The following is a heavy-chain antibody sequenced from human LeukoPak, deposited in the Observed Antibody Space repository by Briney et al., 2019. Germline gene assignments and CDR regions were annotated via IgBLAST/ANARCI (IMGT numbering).Heavy chain of an antibody. J-gene: IGHJ6*03. V-gene: IGHV4-39*07. CDR1: GGSISSSSYY. D-gene: IGHD2-21*02. Sequence: SETLSLTCTVSGGSISSSSYYWGWIRQPPGKGLEWIGSIYYSGSTYYNPSLKSRVTISVDTSKNQFSLKLSSVTAADTAVYYCARVVVVVETARRSFYHYYMDVWGKGTTVTVSS. CDR2: IYYSGST. CDR3: ARVVVVVETARRSFYHYYMDV.